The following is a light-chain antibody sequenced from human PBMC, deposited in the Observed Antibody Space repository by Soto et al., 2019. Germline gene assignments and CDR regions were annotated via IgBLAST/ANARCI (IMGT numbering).Light chain of an antibody. CDR3: VSYATSTTLYV. V-gene: IGLV2-11*01. J-gene: IGLJ1*01. CDR1: SSDVGGYDF. CDR2: DVS. Sequence: QSALTQPRSVSGSPGQSVTISCTGTSSDVGGYDFVSWYQQHPGKAPKLMISDVSKRPSGVPDRFSGSKSGNTASLTISGLQAEDEADYYCVSYATSTTLYVFGSGTKLTVL.